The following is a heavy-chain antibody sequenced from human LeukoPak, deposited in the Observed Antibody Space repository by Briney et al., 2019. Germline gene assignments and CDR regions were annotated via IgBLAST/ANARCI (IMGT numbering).Heavy chain of an antibody. D-gene: IGHD6-19*01. V-gene: IGHV3-23*01. J-gene: IGHJ4*02. CDR3: AKGNRDSGWDY. CDR2: ISTGGRNT. CDR1: GFTFTSSA. Sequence: PGGSLRLSCAASGFTFTSSAMSWVRQAPGKGLEWVSAISTGGRNTYYADSVKGRFTISRDNSKNTLYLQMNSLRAEDTALYYCAKGNRDSGWDYWGPGTLVTVSS.